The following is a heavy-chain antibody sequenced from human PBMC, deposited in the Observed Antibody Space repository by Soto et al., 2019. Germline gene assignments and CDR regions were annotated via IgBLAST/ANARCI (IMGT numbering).Heavy chain of an antibody. Sequence: QVQLQESGPGLVKPSETLSLMCTVSGGSITNYYWSWIRQSPAKGLEWIGYISDSGSTKYNPSLKSRVTISVDTSKNQFSIKLTSVTAADTAVYYCARKRVGHSAMDVWGQGTTVTVSS. J-gene: IGHJ6*02. CDR3: ARKRVGHSAMDV. CDR2: ISDSGST. CDR1: GGSITNYY. V-gene: IGHV4-59*01. D-gene: IGHD1-26*01.